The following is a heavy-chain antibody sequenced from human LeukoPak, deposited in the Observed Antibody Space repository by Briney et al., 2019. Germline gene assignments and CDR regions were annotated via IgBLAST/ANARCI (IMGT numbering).Heavy chain of an antibody. CDR2: IYSGGST. CDR3: AKSPVAGPTSMDV. V-gene: IGHV3-53*01. D-gene: IGHD6-19*01. CDR1: GFTVSSNY. J-gene: IGHJ6*04. Sequence: SGGSLRLSCAASGFTVSSNYMSWARQAPGKGLEWVSVIYSGGSTYYADSVKGRFTISRDNAKNSLYLQMNSLGAEDTAVYYCAKSPVAGPTSMDVWGKGTTVTVSS.